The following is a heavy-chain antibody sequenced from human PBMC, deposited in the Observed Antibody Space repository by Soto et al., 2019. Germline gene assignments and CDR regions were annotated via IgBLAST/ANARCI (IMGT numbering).Heavy chain of an antibody. CDR2: IIPIFGTA. D-gene: IGHD6-19*01. Sequence: SVKVSCKASGGTFSSYAISWVRQAPGQGLEWMGGIIPIFGTANYAQKFQGRVTITADESTSTAYMELSSLRSEDTAVYYCARDLAVSITKNWFAPWGQGTLVTVSS. V-gene: IGHV1-69*13. J-gene: IGHJ5*02. CDR3: ARDLAVSITKNWFAP. CDR1: GGTFSSYA.